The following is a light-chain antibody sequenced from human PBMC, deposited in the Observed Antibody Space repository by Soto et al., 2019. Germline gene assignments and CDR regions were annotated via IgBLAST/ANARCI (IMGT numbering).Light chain of an antibody. CDR2: GAS. CDR3: QHCNNWPLYT. V-gene: IGKV3-15*01. J-gene: IGKJ2*01. Sequence: EILMTQSPATLSVSPGERATLSCRASQSVGRNLAWYQQKPGQAPRLLIYGASTRATGIPARFSGSGSGTEFTLTISSLQSEDFAIYYCQHCNNWPLYTFGQGTELEIK. CDR1: QSVGRN.